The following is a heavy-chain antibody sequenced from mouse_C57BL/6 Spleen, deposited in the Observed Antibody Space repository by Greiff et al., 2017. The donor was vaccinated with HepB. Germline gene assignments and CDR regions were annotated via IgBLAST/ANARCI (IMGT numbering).Heavy chain of an antibody. J-gene: IGHJ2*01. CDR2: IDPSDSYT. D-gene: IGHD1-1*01. CDR1: GYTFTSYW. Sequence: QVQLKQPGAELVMPGASVKLSCKASGYTFTSYWMHWVKQRPGQGLEWIGEIDPSDSYTNYNQKFKGKSTLTVDKSSSTAYMQLSSLTSEDSAVYYCARFPLRGSSYAYYFDYWGQGTTLTVSS. V-gene: IGHV1-69*01. CDR3: ARFPLRGSSYAYYFDY.